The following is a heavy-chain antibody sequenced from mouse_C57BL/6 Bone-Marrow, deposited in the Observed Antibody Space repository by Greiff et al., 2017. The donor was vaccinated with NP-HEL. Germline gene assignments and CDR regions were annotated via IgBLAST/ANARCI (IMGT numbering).Heavy chain of an antibody. CDR1: GYTFTDYY. J-gene: IGHJ1*03. V-gene: IGHV1-76*01. CDR3: ARGYYGSSRYFGV. Sequence: VQLKESGAELVRPGASVKLSCKASGYTFTDYYINWVKQRPGQGLEWIARIYPGSGNTYYNEKFKGKATLTAEKSSSTAYMQLSSLTSEDSAVYFCARGYYGSSRYFGVWGTGTTVTVAS. CDR2: IYPGSGNT. D-gene: IGHD1-1*01.